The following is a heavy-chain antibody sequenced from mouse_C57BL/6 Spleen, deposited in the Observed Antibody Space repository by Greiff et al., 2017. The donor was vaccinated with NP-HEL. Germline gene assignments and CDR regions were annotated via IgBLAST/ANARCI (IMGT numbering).Heavy chain of an antibody. V-gene: IGHV1-42*01. D-gene: IGHD1-1*01. CDR3: AIGYYGSSYYFDY. CDR2: INPSTGGT. CDR1: GYSFTGYY. J-gene: IGHJ2*01. Sequence: VQLQQSGPELVKPGASVKISCKASGYSFTGYYMNWVKQSPEKSLEWIGEINPSTGGTTYNQKFKAKATLTVDKSSSTAYMQLKSLTSEDSAVYYCAIGYYGSSYYFDYWGQGTTLTVSS.